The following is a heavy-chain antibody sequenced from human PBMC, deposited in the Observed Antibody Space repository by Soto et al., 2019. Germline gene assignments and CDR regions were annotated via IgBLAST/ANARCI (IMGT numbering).Heavy chain of an antibody. CDR3: ARDLRSYYAFWAPFDP. Sequence: QVQLVESGGGLVKPGGSLRLSCAASGFTFSTYYMNWIRQAPGKGLEWVSYISSSGSTIYYADSLKGRFTIARDNAKNSLYRQMNSLRAEDTAVYYCARDLRSYYAFWAPFDPWGQGTLVTVSS. CDR2: ISSSGSTI. CDR1: GFTFSTYY. D-gene: IGHD3-3*01. J-gene: IGHJ5*02. V-gene: IGHV3-11*01.